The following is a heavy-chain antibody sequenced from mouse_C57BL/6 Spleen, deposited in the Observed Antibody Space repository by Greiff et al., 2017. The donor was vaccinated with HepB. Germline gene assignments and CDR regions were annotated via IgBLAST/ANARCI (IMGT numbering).Heavy chain of an antibody. V-gene: IGHV1-26*01. J-gene: IGHJ3*01. CDR1: GYTFTDYY. CDR3: ARETEDWFAY. CDR2: INPNNGGT. Sequence: VQLQQSGPELVKPGASVKISCKASGYTFTDYYMNWVKQSHGKSLEWIGDINPNNGGTSYNQKFKGKATLTVDKSSSTAYMELRSLTSEDSAVYYCARETEDWFAYWGQGTLVTVSA.